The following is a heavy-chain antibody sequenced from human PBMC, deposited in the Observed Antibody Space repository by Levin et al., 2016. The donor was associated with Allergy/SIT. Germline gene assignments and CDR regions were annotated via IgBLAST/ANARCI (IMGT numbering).Heavy chain of an antibody. CDR3: AKDSGRTLEWFSSFFDYYYGMDV. CDR2: ISWNSGSI. CDR1: GFTFDDYA. V-gene: IGHV3-9*01. J-gene: IGHJ6*02. Sequence: SLKISCAASGFTFDDYAMHWVRQAPGKGLEWVSGISWNSGSIGYADSVKGRFTISRDNAKNSLYLQMNSLRAEDTALYYCAKDSGRTLEWFSSFFDYYYGMDVWGQGTTVTVSS. D-gene: IGHD3-3*01.